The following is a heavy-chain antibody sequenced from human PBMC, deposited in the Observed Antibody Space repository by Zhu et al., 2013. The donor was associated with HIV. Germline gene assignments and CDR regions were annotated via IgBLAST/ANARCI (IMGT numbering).Heavy chain of an antibody. CDR2: ISAYNGNT. Sequence: QVQLVQSGAEVKKPGASVKVSCKASGYTFTSYGISWVRQAPGQGLEWMGWISAYNGNTNYAQKLQGRVTMTTDTSTSTAYMELRSLRSDDTAVYYCARLAARYVRSSQATEDYWGQGTLVTVSS. D-gene: IGHD6-6*01. V-gene: IGHV1-18*01. CDR1: GYTFTSYG. J-gene: IGHJ4*02. CDR3: ARLAARYVRSSQATEDY.